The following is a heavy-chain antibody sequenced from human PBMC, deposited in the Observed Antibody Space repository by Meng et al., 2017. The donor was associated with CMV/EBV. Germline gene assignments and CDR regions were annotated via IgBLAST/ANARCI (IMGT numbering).Heavy chain of an antibody. D-gene: IGHD1-26*01. CDR2: INHSGST. J-gene: IGHJ4*02. Sequence: QVQLAPWGEGLLKPSGTLSLTCAVYGGSFSGYYWSWIRQPPGKGLEWIGEINHSGSTNYNPSLKSRVTISVDTSKNQFSLKLSSVTAADTAVYYCARGGGGEWELLHYFDYWGQGTLVTVSS. V-gene: IGHV4-34*01. CDR1: GGSFSGYY. CDR3: ARGGGGEWELLHYFDY.